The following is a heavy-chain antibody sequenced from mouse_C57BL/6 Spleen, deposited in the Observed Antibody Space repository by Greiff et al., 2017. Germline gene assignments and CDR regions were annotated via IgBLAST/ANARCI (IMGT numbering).Heavy chain of an antibody. CDR1: GFTFSDYG. V-gene: IGHV5-17*01. Sequence: EVQLVESGGGFVKPGGSLKLSCAASGFTFSDYGMHWVRQAPEKGLEWVAYIRSGSSTIYYADTVKGRFTISRDNAKNTLYLQMSSLRSEDTAMYYCARVVAAYYYAMYDWGQGTTVTVSS. J-gene: IGHJ4*01. D-gene: IGHD1-1*01. CDR2: IRSGSSTI. CDR3: ARVVAAYYYAMYD.